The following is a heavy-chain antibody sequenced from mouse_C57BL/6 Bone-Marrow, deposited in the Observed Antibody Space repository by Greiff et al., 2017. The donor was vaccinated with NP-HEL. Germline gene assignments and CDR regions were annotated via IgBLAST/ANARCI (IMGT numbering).Heavy chain of an antibody. Sequence: QVQLQQPGAELVMPGASVKLSCKASGYTFTSYWMHWVKQRPGQGLEWIGEIDPSDSYTNYNQKFKGKSTLTVDKSSSTAHMQLSSLRSEDSAVYYGAREGNWDEDWYSEVWGTGTTVTVSS. CDR1: GYTFTSYW. D-gene: IGHD4-1*01. V-gene: IGHV1-69*01. CDR3: AREGNWDEDWYSEV. J-gene: IGHJ1*03. CDR2: IDPSDSYT.